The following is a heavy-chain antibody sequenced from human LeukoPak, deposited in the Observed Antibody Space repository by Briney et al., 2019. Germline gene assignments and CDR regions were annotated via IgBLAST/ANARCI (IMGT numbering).Heavy chain of an antibody. CDR3: AKDIGYGYFACPEY. V-gene: IGHV3-9*01. CDR2: ISWNSGSI. CDR1: GFTFDDYA. J-gene: IGHJ4*02. D-gene: IGHD5-18*01. Sequence: GGSLRLSCAASGFTFDDYAMHWVRQAPGKGLEWVSGISWNSGSIGYADSVKGRFTISRDNAKNSLYLQMNSLRAEDTALYYCAKDIGYGYFACPEYWGQGTLVTVSP.